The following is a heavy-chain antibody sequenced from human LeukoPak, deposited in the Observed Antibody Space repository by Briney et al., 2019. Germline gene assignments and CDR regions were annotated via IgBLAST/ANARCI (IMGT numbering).Heavy chain of an antibody. Sequence: GGSLRLSCAASRFTFSSYWMSWVRQAPGKRLEWVANIKQDGSEKYYVDSVKGRFTISRNNAKNSLYLQMNSLRAEDTAVYYCAREQIAVAGTLDYWGQGTLVTVSS. V-gene: IGHV3-7*01. J-gene: IGHJ4*02. CDR3: AREQIAVAGTLDY. CDR2: IKQDGSEK. D-gene: IGHD6-19*01. CDR1: RFTFSSYW.